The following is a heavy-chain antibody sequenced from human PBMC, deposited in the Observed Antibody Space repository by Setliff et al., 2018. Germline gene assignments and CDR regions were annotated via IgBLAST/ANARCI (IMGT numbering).Heavy chain of an antibody. D-gene: IGHD3-3*01. J-gene: IGHJ5*02. Sequence: GGSLRLSCAASGFTFSDYYMSWIRQAPGKGLEWVSSISSSSSYIYYADSVKGRFTISRDNAKNSLYLQMNSLRVEDTAVYYCARDVFDFRTGQAGPWGQGTLVTVSS. CDR1: GFTFSDYY. CDR3: ARDVFDFRTGQAGP. CDR2: ISSSSSYI. V-gene: IGHV3-11*06.